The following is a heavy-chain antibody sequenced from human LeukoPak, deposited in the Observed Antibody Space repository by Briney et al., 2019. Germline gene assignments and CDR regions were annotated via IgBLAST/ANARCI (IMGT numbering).Heavy chain of an antibody. Sequence: GGSLRLSCEASGMIFSKYWMSGVRQAPGKGLEWVANIKQDGSEKYYLDSVKGRFTISRDNAKNSLYLHMNSLRAEDTAVYYCATSWDYWGQGTLVTVSS. CDR1: GMIFSKYW. V-gene: IGHV3-7*01. J-gene: IGHJ4*02. CDR2: IKQDGSEK. CDR3: ATSWDY.